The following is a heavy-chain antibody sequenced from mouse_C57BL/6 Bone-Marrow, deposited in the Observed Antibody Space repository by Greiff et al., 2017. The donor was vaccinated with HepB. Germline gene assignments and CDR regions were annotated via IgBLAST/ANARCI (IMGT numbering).Heavy chain of an antibody. CDR3: TVPHYYGSSYDYAMDY. Sequence: EVQVVESGGGLVQPGGSMKLSCVASGFTFSNYWMNWVRQSPEKGLEWVAQIRLKSDNYATHYAESVKGRFTISRDDSKSSVYLQMNNLRAEDTGIYYCTVPHYYGSSYDYAMDYWGQGTSVTVSS. CDR2: IRLKSDNYAT. V-gene: IGHV6-3*01. D-gene: IGHD1-1*01. CDR1: GFTFSNYW. J-gene: IGHJ4*01.